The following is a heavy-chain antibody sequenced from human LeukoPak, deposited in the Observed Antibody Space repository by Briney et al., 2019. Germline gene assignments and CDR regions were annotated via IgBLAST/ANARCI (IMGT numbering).Heavy chain of an antibody. D-gene: IGHD5-24*01. CDR2: ITDSSGNT. CDR3: AKRGAGYNFDY. CDR1: GFTFISYA. J-gene: IGHJ4*02. V-gene: IGHV3-23*01. Sequence: PGGSLRLSCAASGFTFISYAMSWVRQAPGTGLVWVSTITDSSGNTFYADSVKGRFTIARDNSKNTLYLQMNSLRAEDTAVYYCAKRGAGYNFDYWGQGNLVTVSS.